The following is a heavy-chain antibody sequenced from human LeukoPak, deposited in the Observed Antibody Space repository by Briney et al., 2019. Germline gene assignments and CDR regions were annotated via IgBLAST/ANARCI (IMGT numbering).Heavy chain of an antibody. CDR3: ASPGPGFDP. V-gene: IGHV4-39*07. Sequence: PSETLSLTCTVSGGSISSSSYYWGWIRQPPGKGLEWIGSIYYSGSTSYNPSLKSRVTISVDTSKNQFSLRLTSVTAADTAVYYCASPGPGFDPWGQGTLVTVSS. CDR1: GGSISSSSYY. J-gene: IGHJ5*02. CDR2: IYYSGST.